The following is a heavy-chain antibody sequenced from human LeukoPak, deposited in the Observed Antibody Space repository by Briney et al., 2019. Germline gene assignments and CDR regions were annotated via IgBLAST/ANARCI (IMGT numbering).Heavy chain of an antibody. D-gene: IGHD1-26*01. CDR2: ILTSGST. CDR1: GGSISGYY. V-gene: IGHV4-4*07. Sequence: SETLSLTCTVSGGSISGYYWSWIRQPARKGLEWIGRILTSGSTNYNPSLQSRVTLSVDTSNNQFSLKLSSVTAADTAVYYCARKGGSSTGDYYFDYWGQGTLVTVSS. J-gene: IGHJ4*02. CDR3: ARKGGSSTGDYYFDY.